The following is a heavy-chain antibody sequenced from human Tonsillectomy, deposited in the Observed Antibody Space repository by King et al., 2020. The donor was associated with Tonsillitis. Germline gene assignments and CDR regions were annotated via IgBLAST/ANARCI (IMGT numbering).Heavy chain of an antibody. CDR2: INHSGST. V-gene: IGHV4-34*01. D-gene: IGHD3-10*01. J-gene: IGHJ5*02. CDR3: ARGPRSVWFGELHNWFDP. Sequence: VQLQQWGAGLLKPSETLSLTCAVSGGSFSGYYWSWIRQPPGKGLEWIGEINHSGSTNYNPSLKSRVTISVDTSKNQFSLKLSSVTAADTAVYYCARGPRSVWFGELHNWFDPWGQGTLVTVSS. CDR1: GGSFSGYY.